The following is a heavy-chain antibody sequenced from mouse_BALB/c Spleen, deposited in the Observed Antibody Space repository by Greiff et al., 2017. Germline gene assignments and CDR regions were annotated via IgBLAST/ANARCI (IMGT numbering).Heavy chain of an antibody. D-gene: IGHD2-14*01. J-gene: IGHJ2*01. V-gene: IGHV2-6-4*01. CDR1: GFSLSRYS. CDR3: ARSLYRYGEGTYFDY. Sequence: VKLMESGPGLVAPSQSLSITCTVSGFSLSRYSVHWVRQPPGKGLEWLGMIWGGGSTDYNSALKSRLSISKDNSKSQVFLKMNSLQTDDTAMYYCARSLYRYGEGTYFDYWGQGTTLTVSS. CDR2: IWGGGST.